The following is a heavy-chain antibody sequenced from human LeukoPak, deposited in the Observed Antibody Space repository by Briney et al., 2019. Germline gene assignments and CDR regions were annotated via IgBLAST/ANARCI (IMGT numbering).Heavy chain of an antibody. J-gene: IGHJ4*02. CDR3: AKDDIMTTVTTAPQYYFDY. CDR2: ISGSGGST. D-gene: IGHD4-17*01. Sequence: PGGSLRLSCAASGFTFSSYAMSWVRQAPGKGLEWVSAISGSGGSTYYADSVKGRFTISRDNSKNTLYLQMNSLRAEDTAVYYCAKDDIMTTVTTAPQYYFDYWGQGTLVTVSS. CDR1: GFTFSSYA. V-gene: IGHV3-23*01.